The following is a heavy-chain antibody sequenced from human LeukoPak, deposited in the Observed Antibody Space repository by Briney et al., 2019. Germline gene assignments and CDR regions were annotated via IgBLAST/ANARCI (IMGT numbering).Heavy chain of an antibody. CDR1: GFTFTNYD. V-gene: IGHV3-13*05. D-gene: IGHD1-14*01. CDR2: MGTAGDP. CDR3: AITRLRGGMDV. J-gene: IGHJ6*04. Sequence: GGSLRLSCAASGFTFTNYDMHWVRQATGEGLEWVSAMGTAGDPYYADSVKGRFTISRENAENSLYLQMNSLRAGDTAVYYCAITRLRGGMDVWGRGTTVTVSS.